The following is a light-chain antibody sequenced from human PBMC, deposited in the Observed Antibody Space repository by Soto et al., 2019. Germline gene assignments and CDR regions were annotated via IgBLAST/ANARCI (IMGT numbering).Light chain of an antibody. CDR2: GNS. V-gene: IGLV1-40*01. J-gene: IGLJ2*01. CDR3: QSYDSSQSGPGV. CDR1: SSNIGAGYD. Sequence: QSALTQPPSVSGAPGQRVTISCTGSSSNIGAGYDVHWYQQLPGTAPKLLIYGNSNRPSGVPDRFSGSKSGTSASLAITGLQAEDEADYYCQSYDSSQSGPGVFGGGTKLTVL.